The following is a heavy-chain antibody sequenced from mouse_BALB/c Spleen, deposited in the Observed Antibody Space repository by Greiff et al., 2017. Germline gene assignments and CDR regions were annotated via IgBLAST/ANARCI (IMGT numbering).Heavy chain of an antibody. CDR3: ARGANYYGYFDY. CDR1: GFTFSSYA. D-gene: IGHD1-1*01. J-gene: IGHJ2*01. V-gene: IGHV5-6-5*01. Sequence: EVKLVESGGGLVKPGGSLKLSCAASGFTFSSYAMSWVRQTPEKRLEWVASISSGGSTYYPDSVKGRFTISRDNARNILYLQMSSLRSEDTAMYYCARGANYYGYFDYWGQGTTLTVSS. CDR2: ISSGGST.